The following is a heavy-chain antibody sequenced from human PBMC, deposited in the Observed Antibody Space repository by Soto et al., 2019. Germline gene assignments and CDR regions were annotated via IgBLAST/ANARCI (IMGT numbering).Heavy chain of an antibody. V-gene: IGHV3-33*01. CDR3: ARPGYSSGWYDGAFDY. D-gene: IGHD6-19*01. Sequence: GGSLRLSCAASGFTFSSYGMHWVRQAPGKGLEWVAVIWYDGSNKYYADSVKGRFTISRDNSKNTLYLQMNSLRAEDTAVYYCARPGYSSGWYDGAFDYWGQGTLVTVSS. CDR1: GFTFSSYG. CDR2: IWYDGSNK. J-gene: IGHJ4*02.